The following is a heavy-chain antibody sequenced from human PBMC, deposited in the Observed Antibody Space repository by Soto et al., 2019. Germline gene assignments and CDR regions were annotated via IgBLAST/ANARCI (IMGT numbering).Heavy chain of an antibody. CDR2: IIPIFGPA. D-gene: IGHD6-6*01. J-gene: IGHJ4*02. CDR1: GGSVSNSA. V-gene: IGHV1-69*01. CDR3: ARGSSLTKVEY. Sequence: QVQLVQSGSEVKKPGSSVRVSCKASGGSVSNSAISWLRQAPGQGLEWMGGIIPIFGPAIYARKFQGRFTISTDESTGTAYMELNNVRTDDTAVYYCARGSSLTKVEYWGQGTLVTVSS.